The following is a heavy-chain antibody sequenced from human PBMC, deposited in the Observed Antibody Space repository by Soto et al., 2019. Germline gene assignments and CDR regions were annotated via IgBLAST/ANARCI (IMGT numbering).Heavy chain of an antibody. Sequence: GGCLRLSCAASGFTFSSYAMSWVRQAPGKGLEWVSAISGSGGSTYYADSVKGRFTISRDNSKTTLFLQMNGLTADDTAVYFCATAGRNFFGSWGQGTLVTVSS. CDR3: ATAGRNFFGS. CDR1: GFTFSSYA. CDR2: ISGSGGST. J-gene: IGHJ5*01. D-gene: IGHD3-10*01. V-gene: IGHV3-23*01.